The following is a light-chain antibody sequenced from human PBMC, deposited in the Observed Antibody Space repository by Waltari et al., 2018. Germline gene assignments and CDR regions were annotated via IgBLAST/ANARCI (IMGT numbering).Light chain of an antibody. CDR1: GCSIANHY. CDR3: QSYDTSHNWV. CDR2: EDD. V-gene: IGLV6-57*02. Sequence: FMLTQPHSVSASPGKTVPLSCTGTGCSIANHYVPLYLQRPGSAPNTVIYEDDHRPSGVPDRFSGSIDISSNSAFLTISGLRTEDEADYYCQSYDTSHNWVFGGGTKLTVL. J-gene: IGLJ3*02.